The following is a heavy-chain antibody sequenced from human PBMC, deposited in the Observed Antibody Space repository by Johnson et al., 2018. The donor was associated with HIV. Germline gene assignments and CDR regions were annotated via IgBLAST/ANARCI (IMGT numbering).Heavy chain of an antibody. V-gene: IGHV3-30*18. Sequence: VQLVESGGGLVKPGGSLRLSCAASGFTFSSYGMHWVRRAPGKGLEWVAVISYDGSNKYYADSVKGRFTISRDNSKNTLYLQMNSLRAEDTAVYYCAKDRMYDYGDYGGAFDIWGQGTMVTVSS. CDR3: AKDRMYDYGDYGGAFDI. CDR2: ISYDGSNK. D-gene: IGHD4-17*01. CDR1: GFTFSSYG. J-gene: IGHJ3*02.